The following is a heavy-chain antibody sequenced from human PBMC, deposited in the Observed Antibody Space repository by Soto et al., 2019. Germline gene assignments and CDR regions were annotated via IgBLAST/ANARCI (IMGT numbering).Heavy chain of an antibody. J-gene: IGHJ4*02. V-gene: IGHV3-23*01. CDR2: ISGNGGYT. CDR3: AKGKANTVFGVDTLFDY. CDR1: GFTFSSYA. D-gene: IGHD3-3*01. Sequence: GGSLRLSCAASGFTFSSYAMTWVRQAPGKGLEWVSTISGNGGYTYYSDSVRGRFTISRDNSKKMLYLQMDSLRADDTGVFYCAKGKANTVFGVDTLFDYWGQGTQVTVPS.